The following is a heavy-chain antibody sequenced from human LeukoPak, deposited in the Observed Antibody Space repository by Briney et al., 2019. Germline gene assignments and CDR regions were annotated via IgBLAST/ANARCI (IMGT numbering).Heavy chain of an antibody. Sequence: GGSLRLSCAASGLSFSSFAMSWVRQAPAGGREWLSSMKGTGETIYADSVRGRCTLFRDGSRNTVYLQLNNLGVEDTAVYCCARASWVSTADAVRWGQGTVVTVSS. CDR1: GLSFSSFA. V-gene: IGHV3-23*01. CDR2: MKGTGET. CDR3: ARASWVSTADAVR. D-gene: IGHD3-16*01. J-gene: IGHJ4*02.